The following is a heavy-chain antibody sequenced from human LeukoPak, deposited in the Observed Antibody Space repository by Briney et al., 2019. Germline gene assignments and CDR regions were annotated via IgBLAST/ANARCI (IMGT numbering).Heavy chain of an antibody. D-gene: IGHD6-13*01. Sequence: PSGTLSLTCAVSGGSISSRNWWSWVRQPPGKGLEWIGNIYYSGSTYYNPSLKSRVTISVDTSKNQLSLKLSSVTAADTAVYYCARLVGSNWYHEVLLARDSWGQGTLVTVSS. CDR3: ARLVGSNWYHEVLLARDS. CDR2: IYYSGST. V-gene: IGHV4-4*02. J-gene: IGHJ4*02. CDR1: GGSISSRNW.